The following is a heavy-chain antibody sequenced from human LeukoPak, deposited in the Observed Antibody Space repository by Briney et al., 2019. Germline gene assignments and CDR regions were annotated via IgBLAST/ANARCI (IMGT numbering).Heavy chain of an antibody. V-gene: IGHV1-69*04. CDR3: AREVEGDYFDY. D-gene: IGHD1-26*01. CDR1: GGTFSSYA. Sequence: SVKVSCKASGGTFSSYAISWVRQAPGQGLEWMGRIIPIIGIAKYAQKFQGRVTITADKSTSTAYMELSSLRSEDTAVYYCAREVEGDYFDYWGQGTLVTVSS. CDR2: IIPIIGIA. J-gene: IGHJ4*02.